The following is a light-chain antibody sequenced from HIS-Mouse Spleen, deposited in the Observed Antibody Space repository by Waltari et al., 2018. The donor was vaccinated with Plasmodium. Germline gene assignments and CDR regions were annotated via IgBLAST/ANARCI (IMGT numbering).Light chain of an antibody. Sequence: SYELTQPPSVSVSPGQTARITRSGDALPKKCAYWYQQKSGQAPVLVIYEDSKRPSGIPERFSGSSSGTMATLTISGAQVEDEADYYCYSTDSSGNHRVFGGGTKLTVL. CDR3: YSTDSSGNHRV. CDR2: EDS. J-gene: IGLJ3*02. CDR1: ALPKKC. V-gene: IGLV3-10*01.